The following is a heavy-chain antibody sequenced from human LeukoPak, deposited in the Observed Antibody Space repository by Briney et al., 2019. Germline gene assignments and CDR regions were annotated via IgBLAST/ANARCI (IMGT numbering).Heavy chain of an antibody. D-gene: IGHD1-26*01. CDR3: TSGSYSGFDY. CDR1: GFTFGDYA. J-gene: IGHJ4*02. CDR2: IRSKAYGGTT. Sequence: PGGSLRLSCTASGFTFGDYAMSWVRQAPGKGLEWVGFIRSKAYGGTTEYAASVKGRFTISRDDSKSIAYLQMNSLKTEDTAVYYCTSGSYSGFDYWGQGTLVTVSS. V-gene: IGHV3-49*04.